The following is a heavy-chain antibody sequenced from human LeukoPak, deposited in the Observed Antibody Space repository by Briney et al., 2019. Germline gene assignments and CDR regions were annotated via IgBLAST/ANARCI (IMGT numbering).Heavy chain of an antibody. CDR1: GFTFSSYP. CDR3: ARGRACSSASCYLDY. J-gene: IGHJ4*02. D-gene: IGHD2-2*01. Sequence: GGSLRLSCTASGFTFSSYPMHWVRQAPGKGLEYVSAISSNGGSTYYADSVKGRFTISRDNSKNTLYLQMGSLRAEDMAVYYCARGRACSSASCYLDYWGQGTLVTVSS. V-gene: IGHV3-64*02. CDR2: ISSNGGST.